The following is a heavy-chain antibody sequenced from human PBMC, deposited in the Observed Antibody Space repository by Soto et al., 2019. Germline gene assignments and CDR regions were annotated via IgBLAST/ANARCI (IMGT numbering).Heavy chain of an antibody. V-gene: IGHV1-3*01. CDR2: INAGNGNT. J-gene: IGHJ3*02. D-gene: IGHD2-8*01. Sequence: GASVKVSRKAFGYIFTSYSMHWVRQAPGQRLEWMGWINAGNGNTKYSQKFQGRVTITRDTSASTAYMELSSLRSEDTAVYYCASPQEWDAFDIWGQGTMVTVSS. CDR3: ASPQEWDAFDI. CDR1: GYIFTSYS.